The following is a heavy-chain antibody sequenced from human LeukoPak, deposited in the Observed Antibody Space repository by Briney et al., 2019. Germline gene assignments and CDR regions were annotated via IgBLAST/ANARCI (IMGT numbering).Heavy chain of an antibody. Sequence: SETLSLTCTVSGGSISSSSYYWGWIRQPPGKGLEWIGSIYYSGSTYYNPSLKSRVTISVDTSKNQFSLKLSSVTAADTAVYYCARERGYSYGWEGYFDYWGQGTLVTVSS. CDR3: ARERGYSYGWEGYFDY. J-gene: IGHJ4*02. CDR2: IYYSGST. CDR1: GGSISSSSYY. D-gene: IGHD5-18*01. V-gene: IGHV4-39*07.